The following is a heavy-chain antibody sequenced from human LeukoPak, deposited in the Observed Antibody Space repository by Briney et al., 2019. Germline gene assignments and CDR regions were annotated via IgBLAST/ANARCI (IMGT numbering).Heavy chain of an antibody. CDR2: ISGSGRTT. CDR1: GFTFSNYA. V-gene: IGHV3-23*01. D-gene: IGHD3-16*01. CDR3: AKLGALMKNGLDV. J-gene: IGHJ6*02. Sequence: PGGSLRLSCAASGFTFSNYAMSWVRQAPGQGLEWVSDISGSGRTTNYADSVKGRFTISRDRSKNTLDLQMNSLRAEDTAVYYCAKLGALMKNGLDVWGQGTTVTVSS.